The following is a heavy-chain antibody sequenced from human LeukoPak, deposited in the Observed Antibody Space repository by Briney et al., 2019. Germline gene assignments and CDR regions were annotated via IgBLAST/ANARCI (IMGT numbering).Heavy chain of an antibody. V-gene: IGHV3-11*01. CDR3: AKDTSDGVGATGFYYMDV. Sequence: PGGSLRLSCAASGFTFSDYYMSWIRQAPGKGLEWVSYISSSGSTIYYADSVKGRFTISRDNAKNSLYLQMNSLRAEDMALYYCAKDTSDGVGATGFYYMDVWGKGTTVTVSS. J-gene: IGHJ6*03. D-gene: IGHD1-26*01. CDR1: GFTFSDYY. CDR2: ISSSGSTI.